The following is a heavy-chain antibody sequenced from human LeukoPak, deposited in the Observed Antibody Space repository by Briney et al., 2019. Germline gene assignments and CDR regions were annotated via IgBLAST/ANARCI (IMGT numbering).Heavy chain of an antibody. V-gene: IGHV1-69*13. Sequence: ASVKVSCKASGGTFSSDAISWVRQAPGQGLEWIGGIIPIFGTANYAQKFQGRVTITADESTSTAYMELSSLRSEDTAVYYCARGVVPAAIPNWFDPWGQGTLVTVSS. CDR2: IIPIFGTA. CDR1: GGTFSSDA. D-gene: IGHD2-2*01. CDR3: ARGVVPAAIPNWFDP. J-gene: IGHJ5*02.